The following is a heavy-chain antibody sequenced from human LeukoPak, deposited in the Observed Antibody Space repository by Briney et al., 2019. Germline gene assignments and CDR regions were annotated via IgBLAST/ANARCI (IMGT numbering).Heavy chain of an antibody. V-gene: IGHV4-34*01. CDR2: INHSGST. Sequence: PSETLSLTCAVYGGSFSGYYWSWIRQPPGKGLEWIGEINHSGSTNYHPSLKSRLTISVGASKNQFSLKLSSVTDADTAVYYCARGGNVLLWFRGVQKFDYWGQGTQVTVSS. CDR1: GGSFSGYY. CDR3: ARGGNVLLWFRGVQKFDY. D-gene: IGHD3-10*01. J-gene: IGHJ4*02.